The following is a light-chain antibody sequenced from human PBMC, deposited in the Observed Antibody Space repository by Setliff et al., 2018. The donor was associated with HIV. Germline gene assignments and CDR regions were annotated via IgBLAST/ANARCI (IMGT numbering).Light chain of an antibody. CDR3: QSYDSSLSGCLV. CDR1: SSNIGAGYD. CDR2: GNS. V-gene: IGLV1-40*01. J-gene: IGLJ1*01. Sequence: QSVLTQPPSVSGAPGQRVTISCTGSSSNIGAGYDVHWYQQLPGTAPKLLIYGNSNRPSGVPDRFSGSKSGTSASLAITGLQTEDEADYYCQSYDSSLSGCLVFGTGTKVTVL.